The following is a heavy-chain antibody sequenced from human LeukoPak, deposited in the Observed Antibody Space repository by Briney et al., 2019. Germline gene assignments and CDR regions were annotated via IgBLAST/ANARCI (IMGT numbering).Heavy chain of an antibody. CDR2: INYSGTT. J-gene: IGHJ5*02. D-gene: IGHD3-10*01. CDR3: ARRRSGKNWFDP. CDR1: SGSISSGDYY. Sequence: SETLSLTCTVSSGSISSGDYYWGWVRQPPGEGLEWIASINYSGTTFYNPSLKSRVTISVDTSENQFSLKLSSVTAADTALYYCARRRSGKNWFDPWGQGTLVTVSS. V-gene: IGHV4-39*01.